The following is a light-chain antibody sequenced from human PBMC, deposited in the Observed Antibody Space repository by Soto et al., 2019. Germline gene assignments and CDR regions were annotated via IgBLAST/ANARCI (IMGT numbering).Light chain of an antibody. CDR1: SGHSSYA. Sequence: QLVLTQSPSASASLGASVKLTCTLSSGHSSYAIAWHQQQPEKGPRYLMKLNSDGSHSKGDGIPDRFSGSSSGAERYLTISSRQSEDEADYYCQNWGTSIHYVFGTGTKLTVL. CDR3: QNWGTSIHYV. J-gene: IGLJ1*01. CDR2: LNSDGSH. V-gene: IGLV4-69*01.